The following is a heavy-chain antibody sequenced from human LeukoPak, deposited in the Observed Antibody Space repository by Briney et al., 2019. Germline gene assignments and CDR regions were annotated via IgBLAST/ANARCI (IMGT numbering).Heavy chain of an antibody. V-gene: IGHV4-39*01. CDR2: IYYSGST. D-gene: IGHD6-6*01. CDR3: ARREGARPMDY. CDR1: GGSISSSSYF. J-gene: IGHJ4*02. Sequence: SETLSLTCTVSGGSISSSSYFWGWIRQPPGKGLEWIGSIYYSGSTYYNPSLKSRVTISVDASKNQFSLKLSSVTAADTAVYYCARREGARPMDYWGQGILVAVSS.